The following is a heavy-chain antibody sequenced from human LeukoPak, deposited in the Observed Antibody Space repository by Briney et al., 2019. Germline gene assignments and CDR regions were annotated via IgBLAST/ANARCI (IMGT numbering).Heavy chain of an antibody. J-gene: IGHJ5*02. CDR2: INPNSGGT. D-gene: IGHD3-10*01. CDR1: GYTFTGYY. CDR3: ARDGSGSYTDNWFDP. Sequence: GASVKVSCKASGYTFTGYYMHWVRQAPGQGREGMGWINPNSGGTNYAQKFQGRVTMTRDTSISTAYMELSRLRSDDTAVYYCARDGSGSYTDNWFDPWGQGTLVTVSS. V-gene: IGHV1-2*02.